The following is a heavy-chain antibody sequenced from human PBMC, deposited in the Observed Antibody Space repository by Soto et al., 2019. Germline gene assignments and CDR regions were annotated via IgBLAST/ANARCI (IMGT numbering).Heavy chain of an antibody. Sequence: QVQLVQSGAEVKKPGSSVKVSCKASGGTFSSYAISWVRQAPGQGLEWMGGIIPIFGTANYAQKFQGRVTITADESTSIAYMELSSLRAEDTAVQYCARDVLRFVEWSPSPYYCSGMGVWGQGTTVTVSS. CDR1: GGTFSSYA. V-gene: IGHV1-69*12. J-gene: IGHJ6*02. CDR3: ARDVLRFVEWSPSPYYCSGMGV. CDR2: IIPIFGTA. D-gene: IGHD3-3*01.